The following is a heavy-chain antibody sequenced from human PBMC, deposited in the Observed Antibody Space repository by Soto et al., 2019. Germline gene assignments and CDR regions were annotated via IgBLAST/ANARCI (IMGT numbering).Heavy chain of an antibody. CDR1: GGSISSGGYS. CDR2: IYHSGST. V-gene: IGHV4-30-2*01. D-gene: IGHD3-3*01. CDR3: ARDGRSGYNWFDP. Sequence: SETLSLTCAVSGGSISSGGYSWSWIRQPPGKGLEWIGYIYHSGSTYYNPSLKSRVTISVDRSKNQFSLKLSSVTAADTAVYYCARDGRSGYNWFDPWGQGTLVTVSS. J-gene: IGHJ5*02.